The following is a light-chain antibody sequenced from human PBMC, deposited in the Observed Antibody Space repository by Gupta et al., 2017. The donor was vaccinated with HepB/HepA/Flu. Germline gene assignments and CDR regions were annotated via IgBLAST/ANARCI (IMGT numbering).Light chain of an antibody. J-gene: IGLJ1*01. V-gene: IGLV2-14*03. CDR2: DVN. Sequence: QSALTQPASVSGSPGQSMAISCTGTRGDVGAYNYVSWYQQHPGKAPKLIIYDVNSRPSGVSLRFSGSKSVNTASLTISELQNEDEADYYCSAYTSTTIQVFGTGTPLTVL. CDR3: SAYTSTTIQV. CDR1: RGDVGAYNY.